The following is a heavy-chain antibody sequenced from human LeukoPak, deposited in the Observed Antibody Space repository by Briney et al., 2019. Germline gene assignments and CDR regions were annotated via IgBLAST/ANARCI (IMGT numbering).Heavy chain of an antibody. CDR3: AFDSSGFYYFDY. CDR1: GGTFSSYA. V-gene: IGHV1-69*13. Sequence: ASVKVSCKASGGTFSSYAISWVRQAPGQGLEWMGGIIPIFGTANYAQKFQGRVTITADESTSTAYMELSSLRSEDTAVYYCAFDSSGFYYFDYWGQGTLVTVSS. CDR2: IIPIFGTA. J-gene: IGHJ4*02. D-gene: IGHD3-22*01.